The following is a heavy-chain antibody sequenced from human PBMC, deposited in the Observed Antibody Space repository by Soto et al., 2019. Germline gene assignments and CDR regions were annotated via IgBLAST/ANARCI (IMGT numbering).Heavy chain of an antibody. J-gene: IGHJ5*02. CDR2: INHSGST. CDR1: GGSFSGYY. CDR3: ARGIGIAAALGWFDP. D-gene: IGHD6-13*01. Sequence: QVQLQQWGAGLLKPSETLSLTCAVYGGSFSGYYWSWIRQPPGKGLEWIGEINHSGSTNYNPSLKRRVTISVDTSKNQFSLKLSSVTAADTAVYYCARGIGIAAALGWFDPWGQGTLVTVSS. V-gene: IGHV4-34*01.